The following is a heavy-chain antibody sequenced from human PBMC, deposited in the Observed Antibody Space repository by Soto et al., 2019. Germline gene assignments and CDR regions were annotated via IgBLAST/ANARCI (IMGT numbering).Heavy chain of an antibody. D-gene: IGHD1-26*01. CDR3: TTSEWDLARFDN. J-gene: IGHJ4*02. V-gene: IGHV3-15*07. Sequence: GGSLRLSCAVSGFTFSNAWMNWVRQAPGKGLEWVGRIKSKTDGGTTDYAAPVKGRFTISRDDSKNTLFLQMNSLKTEDTAVYYCTTSEWDLARFDNWGQGTLVTVSS. CDR2: IKSKTDGGTT. CDR1: GFTFSNAW.